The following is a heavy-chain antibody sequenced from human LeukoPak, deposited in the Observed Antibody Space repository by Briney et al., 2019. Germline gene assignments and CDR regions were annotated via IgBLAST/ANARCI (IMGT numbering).Heavy chain of an antibody. V-gene: IGHV3-21*01. CDR1: GFTFSRYS. CDR3: AIYTPSPDRIAVAGNVDY. CDR2: ISSSSSYI. J-gene: IGHJ4*02. Sequence: TSGGPLRLSCAASGFTFSRYSMNWVRQATGKGLEWVSSISSSSSYIYYADSVKGRFNIPRHHAKNSLYLKMHSLRRAHPGVEYCAIYTPSPDRIAVAGNVDYWGQGTRVTVSS. D-gene: IGHD6-19*01.